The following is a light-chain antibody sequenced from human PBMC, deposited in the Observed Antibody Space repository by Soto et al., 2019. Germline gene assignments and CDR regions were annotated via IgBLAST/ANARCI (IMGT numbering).Light chain of an antibody. CDR3: QKYNSGHWT. CDR1: QGISNY. Sequence: DLGMTHPPSYLSAYVEDRVTINSRASQGISNYLAWYQQKPGKVPKLLIYAASTLQSGVPSRFSGSGSGTDFTLTISSLQPEDVATYYCQKYNSGHWTFGQGTKVDIK. V-gene: IGKV1-27*01. J-gene: IGKJ1*01. CDR2: AAS.